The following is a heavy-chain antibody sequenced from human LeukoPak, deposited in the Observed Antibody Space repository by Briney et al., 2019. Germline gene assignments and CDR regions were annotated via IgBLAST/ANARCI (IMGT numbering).Heavy chain of an antibody. Sequence: GGSLRLSCADSGFTFRSYAMNWVRQAPGKGLEWVSAISGSGSATYYADSVKGRFTISRDNSKNTLYLQMNSLRAEDTAVYYCAKLGSSSTWRYFDYWGQGTLVTVSS. CDR1: GFTFRSYA. CDR3: AKLGSSSTWRYFDY. D-gene: IGHD6-13*01. V-gene: IGHV3-23*01. CDR2: ISGSGSAT. J-gene: IGHJ4*02.